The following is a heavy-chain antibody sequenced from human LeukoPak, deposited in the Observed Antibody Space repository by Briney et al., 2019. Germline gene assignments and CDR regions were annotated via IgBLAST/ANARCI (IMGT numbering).Heavy chain of an antibody. D-gene: IGHD3-10*01. CDR3: GDLGSAGTDH. CDR1: GFTFSSHY. V-gene: IGHV3-72*01. J-gene: IGHJ4*02. Sequence: GGSLRLSCAASGFTFSSHYMDWVRQSPGQGLEWVGLARNKADGYTPIYSASVKGRFTISRDDSKNSIYLQMDSLKAEDTAVYYCGDLGSAGTDHWGQGTLVTASS. CDR2: ARNKADGYTP.